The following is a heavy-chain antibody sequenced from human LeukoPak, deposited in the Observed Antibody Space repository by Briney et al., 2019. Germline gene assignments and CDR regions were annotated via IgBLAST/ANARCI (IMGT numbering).Heavy chain of an antibody. D-gene: IGHD1-1*01. CDR1: GGSINSYY. V-gene: IGHV4-59*01. Sequence: SETLSLTCTVSGGSINSYYWNWIRQPPGKGLELIGYINYSGSPTYNPSLKSRVTISVDTSKNQFSLQLSSVTAADTAVYYCAGDVMSTALDAFDVWGQGTMVTVSS. CDR3: AGDVMSTALDAFDV. CDR2: INYSGSP. J-gene: IGHJ3*01.